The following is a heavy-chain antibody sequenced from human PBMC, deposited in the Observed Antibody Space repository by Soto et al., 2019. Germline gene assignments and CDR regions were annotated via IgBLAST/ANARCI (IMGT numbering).Heavy chain of an antibody. CDR1: GGTFSSYA. V-gene: IGHV1-69*13. D-gene: IGHD1-26*01. J-gene: IGHJ6*02. Sequence: SVKVSCKASGGTFSSYAISWVRQAPGQGFEWMGGIIPIFGTANYAQKFQGRVTITADESTSTAYMELSSLRSEDTAVYYCARDRMGATSYYYYGMDVWGQGTTVTVSS. CDR3: ARDRMGATSYYYYGMDV. CDR2: IIPIFGTA.